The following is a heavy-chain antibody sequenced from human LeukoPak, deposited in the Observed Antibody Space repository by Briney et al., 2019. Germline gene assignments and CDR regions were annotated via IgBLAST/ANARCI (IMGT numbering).Heavy chain of an antibody. D-gene: IGHD2-15*01. CDR1: GDSVSSNSAA. J-gene: IGHJ4*02. CDR2: TYYRSKWYN. V-gene: IGHV6-1*01. Sequence: SQTLSLTCAISGDSVSSNSAAWNWIGQSPSRGLEWLGRTYYRSKWYNDYAVSVKSRITINPDTSKNQFSLQLNSVTPEDTAVYYCARGEKCSGGSCYSEIFDYWGQGTLVTVSS. CDR3: ARGEKCSGGSCYSEIFDY.